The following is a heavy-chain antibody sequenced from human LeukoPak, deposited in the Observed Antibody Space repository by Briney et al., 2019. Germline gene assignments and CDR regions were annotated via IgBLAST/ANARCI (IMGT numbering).Heavy chain of an antibody. Sequence: SETLSLTCAVYGGPFSGYYWSWIRQPPGKGLEWIGEINHSGSTNYNPSLKSRVTISVDTSKNQFSLKLSSVTAADTAVYYCASTLLYHWYFDLWGRGTLVTVSS. J-gene: IGHJ2*01. V-gene: IGHV4-34*01. CDR3: ASTLLYHWYFDL. CDR2: INHSGST. CDR1: GGPFSGYY. D-gene: IGHD2-8*01.